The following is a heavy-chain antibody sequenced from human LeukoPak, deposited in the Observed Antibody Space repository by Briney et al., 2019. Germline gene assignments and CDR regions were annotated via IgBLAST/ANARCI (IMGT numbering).Heavy chain of an antibody. CDR3: ARDENDAITMIGDY. V-gene: IGHV3-30-3*01. D-gene: IGHD3-22*01. Sequence: GGSLRLSCAASGFTFSSYAMSWVRQAPGKGLEWVAVISYDGSNKYYADSVKGRFTISRDNSKNTLYLQMNSLRAEDTAVYYCARDENDAITMIGDYWGQGTLVTVSS. CDR2: ISYDGSNK. J-gene: IGHJ4*02. CDR1: GFTFSSYA.